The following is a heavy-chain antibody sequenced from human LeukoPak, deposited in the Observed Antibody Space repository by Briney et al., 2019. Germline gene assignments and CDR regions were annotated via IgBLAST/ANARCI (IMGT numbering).Heavy chain of an antibody. CDR3: ARGPLRLGDLSTL. V-gene: IGHV1-2*02. CDR1: GYTFIDYY. D-gene: IGHD3-16*02. CDR2: IDPNIGVT. Sequence: ASVKVSCKASGYTFIDYYIHWVRQAPGQGLEWMGWIDPNIGVTTYAQRFQGRGTMTRDTSNSTAYMDISRLRSDDTAVYFCARGPLRLGDLSTLWGQGTLVTVSS. J-gene: IGHJ4*02.